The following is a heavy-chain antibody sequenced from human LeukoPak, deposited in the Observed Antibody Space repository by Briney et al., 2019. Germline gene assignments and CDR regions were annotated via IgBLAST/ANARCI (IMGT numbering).Heavy chain of an antibody. CDR1: GFTFSNAW. Sequence: GRSLRLSRAASGFTFSNAWMSGVRHAPGKGLECGGRIKSKTDGGTTDYAAPVKGRFTISRDDSKNTLYLQMNSLKTEDTAVYYCTTVIVVVTASHYWGQGTLVTVSS. CDR3: TTVIVVVTASHY. V-gene: IGHV3-15*01. D-gene: IGHD2-21*02. J-gene: IGHJ4*02. CDR2: IKSKTDGGTT.